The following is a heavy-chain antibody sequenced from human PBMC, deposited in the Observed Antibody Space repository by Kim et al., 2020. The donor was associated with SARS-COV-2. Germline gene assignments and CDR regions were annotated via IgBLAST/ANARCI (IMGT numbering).Heavy chain of an antibody. J-gene: IGHJ3*02. D-gene: IGHD3-9*01. Sequence: SETLSLTCTVSGGSISSYYWSWIRQPPGKGLEWIGYIYYSGSTNYNPSLKSRVTISVDTSKNQFSLKLSSVTAADTAVYYCAREDRLTGYYIGAFDIWGQGTMVTVSS. CDR2: IYYSGST. CDR3: AREDRLTGYYIGAFDI. V-gene: IGHV4-59*01. CDR1: GGSISSYY.